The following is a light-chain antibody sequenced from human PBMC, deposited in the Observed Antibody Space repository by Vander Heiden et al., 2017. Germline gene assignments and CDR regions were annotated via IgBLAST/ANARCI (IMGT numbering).Light chain of an antibody. CDR2: DIF. J-gene: IGKJ5*01. CDR1: HSISRH. CDR3: QRRNWPLIT. Sequence: EIVLTQSPATLSLSAGERATLSCRASHSISRHLAWYQQRPGQAPRLLIYDIFNRATGIPARFSGSGSGTDFTLTISSLEPEDSAVYYCQRRNWPLITFGQGTRLEIK. V-gene: IGKV3-11*01.